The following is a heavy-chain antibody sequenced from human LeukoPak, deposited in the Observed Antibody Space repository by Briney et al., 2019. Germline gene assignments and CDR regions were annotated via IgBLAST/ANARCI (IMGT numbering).Heavy chain of an antibody. CDR1: GGSFSGYY. CDR2: INHSGST. Sequence: SETLSLTCAVYGGSFSGYYWSWIRQPPGKGLEWIGEINHSGSTNYNLSLKSRVTISVDTSKNQFSLKLSSVTAADTAVYYCASQQYTGRLGYWGQGTLVTVSS. J-gene: IGHJ4*02. CDR3: ASQQYTGRLGY. V-gene: IGHV4-34*01. D-gene: IGHD3-10*01.